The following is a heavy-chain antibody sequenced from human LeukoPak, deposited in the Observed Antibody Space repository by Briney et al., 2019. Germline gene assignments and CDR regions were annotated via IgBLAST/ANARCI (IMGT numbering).Heavy chain of an antibody. CDR1: GYSFTSLW. D-gene: IGHD4-17*01. J-gene: IGHJ4*02. CDR2: IYPGDSDT. Sequence: GESLKISCKGSGYSFTSLWIGWVRQMTGKGLEWMGIIYPGDSDTRYSPSFEGQVTISADKSISTAYLEWSNLKASDTAIYYCARRYGRPFDYWGQGTLVTVSS. CDR3: ARRYGRPFDY. V-gene: IGHV5-51*01.